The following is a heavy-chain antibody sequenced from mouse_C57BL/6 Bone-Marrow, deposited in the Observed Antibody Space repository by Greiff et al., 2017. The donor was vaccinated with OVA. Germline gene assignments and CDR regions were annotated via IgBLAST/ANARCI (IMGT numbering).Heavy chain of an antibody. CDR2: INYDGSST. Sequence: EVKLVESEGGLVQPGSSMTLSCTASGFTFSDYYMAWVRQVPEKGLEWVANINYDGSSTYYLDSLKSRFIISRDNAKNILYLQMSSLKSEDTATYYCARDRDYGSGAMDYWGQGTSVTVSS. J-gene: IGHJ4*01. CDR1: GFTFSDYY. V-gene: IGHV5-16*01. D-gene: IGHD1-1*01. CDR3: ARDRDYGSGAMDY.